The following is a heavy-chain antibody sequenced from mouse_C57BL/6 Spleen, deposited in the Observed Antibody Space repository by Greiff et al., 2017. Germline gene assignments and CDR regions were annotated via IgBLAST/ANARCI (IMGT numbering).Heavy chain of an antibody. J-gene: IGHJ3*01. CDR3: AREGNYYGSSYPFAY. CDR1: GYSITSGYY. Sequence: EVKLMESGPGLVKPSQSLSLTCSVTGYSITSGYYWNWIRQFPGNKLEWMGYISYDGSNNYNPSLKNRISITRDTSKNQFFLKLNSVTTEDTATYYCAREGNYYGSSYPFAYWGQGTLVTVSA. D-gene: IGHD1-1*01. CDR2: ISYDGSN. V-gene: IGHV3-6*01.